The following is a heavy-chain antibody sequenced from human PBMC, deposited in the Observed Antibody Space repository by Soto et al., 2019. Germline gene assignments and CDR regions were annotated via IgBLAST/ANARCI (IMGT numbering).Heavy chain of an antibody. CDR2: IHPSGDT. CDR3: VRGYCTTSPCSGDFQF. Sequence: ASVKVSWKASGYKFTTYFIDWGRQAPGQGLEWMGMIHPSGDTGYAQKFRGRVTTTIDTSTTTAYMELRNLTSEDTAVYFSVRGYCTTSPCSGDFQFWGQGTLVTVSS. J-gene: IGHJ1*01. D-gene: IGHD2-15*01. V-gene: IGHV1-46*01. CDR1: GYKFTTYF.